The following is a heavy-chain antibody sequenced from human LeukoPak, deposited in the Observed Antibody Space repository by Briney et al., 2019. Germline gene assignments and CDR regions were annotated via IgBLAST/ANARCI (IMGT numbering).Heavy chain of an antibody. CDR2: IYPGDSDT. CDR3: ARSLTSNTYCGGDCSFDN. CDR1: GYNFATYW. D-gene: IGHD2-21*02. J-gene: IGHJ4*02. Sequence: PGESLKISCKGSGYNFATYWIAWVRPMPGKGLEWMGIIYPGDSDTKYSPPFQGQVTISADKSIDTAFLQWSSLKPSDTAMYFCARSLTSNTYCGGDCSFDNWGQGSLVTVSS. V-gene: IGHV5-51*01.